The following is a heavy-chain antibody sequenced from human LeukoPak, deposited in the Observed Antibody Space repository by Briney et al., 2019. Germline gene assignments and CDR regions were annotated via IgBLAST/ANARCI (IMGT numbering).Heavy chain of an antibody. Sequence: GGSLRLXCAASGFTFSTYAMSWDRLAPGKGLEWVSAITGSGGNTYYADSVKGRFTTSRDNSKNTVYLQVNSLRAEDTAEYYCAKTSGWPYYFDYWGQGTLVTVSS. J-gene: IGHJ4*02. CDR2: ITGSGGNT. CDR3: AKTSGWPYYFDY. CDR1: GFTFSTYA. D-gene: IGHD6-19*01. V-gene: IGHV3-23*01.